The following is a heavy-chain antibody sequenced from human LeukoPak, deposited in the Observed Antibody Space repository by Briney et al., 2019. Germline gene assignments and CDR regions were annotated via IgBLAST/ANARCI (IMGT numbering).Heavy chain of an antibody. Sequence: SETLSLTCTVSGGSISSSTYFWGWIRQPPGKGLEWIGTIYYSGSTYYNPSLKSRVTISVDSSKNQFSLRLSSVTAADAAVYYCARESLTWLQSRTSWFDPWGQGTLVTVSS. J-gene: IGHJ5*02. V-gene: IGHV4-39*07. D-gene: IGHD5-24*01. CDR2: IYYSGST. CDR3: ARESLTWLQSRTSWFDP. CDR1: GGSISSSTYF.